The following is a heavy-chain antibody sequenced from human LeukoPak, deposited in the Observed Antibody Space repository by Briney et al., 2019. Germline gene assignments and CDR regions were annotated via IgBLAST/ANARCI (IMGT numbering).Heavy chain of an antibody. J-gene: IGHJ4*02. CDR1: GCSFTSYW. V-gene: IGHV5-51*01. Sequence: GGALQISCKAAGCSFTSYWIGWLRQLPGKGREWMGTIYPGDSGARYSPSFQGQVSIAAVKSISTAYLQWSSLKASDTAMYCCARRPHYSSSGKGLFDYWGQGTLVTVSS. D-gene: IGHD6-13*01. CDR2: IYPGDSGA. CDR3: ARRPHYSSSGKGLFDY.